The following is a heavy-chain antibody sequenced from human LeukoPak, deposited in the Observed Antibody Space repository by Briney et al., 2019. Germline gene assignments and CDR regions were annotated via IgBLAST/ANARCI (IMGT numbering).Heavy chain of an antibody. CDR3: ARARRSGGITMIRGVKDRGWFDP. D-gene: IGHD3-10*01. J-gene: IGHJ5*02. CDR1: GFTFSTYS. Sequence: GGSLRLSCAASGFTFSTYSMNWVRQAPGEGLEWVSSISSSSTYIYYADSVKGRFTISRDNSKNTLYLELHSLRTEDTAVYYCARARRSGGITMIRGVKDRGWFDPWGQGTLVTVSS. V-gene: IGHV3-21*01. CDR2: ISSSSTYI.